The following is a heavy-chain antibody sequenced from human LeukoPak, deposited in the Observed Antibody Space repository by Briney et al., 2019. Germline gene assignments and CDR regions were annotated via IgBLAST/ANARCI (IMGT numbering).Heavy chain of an antibody. CDR3: ARVVLRYFDWLGAPYYFDY. V-gene: IGHV4-38-2*02. J-gene: IGHJ4*02. CDR2: IYHSGST. D-gene: IGHD3-9*01. Sequence: PSQTLSLTCTVSGYSISSGYYWGWIRQPPGKGLEWIGSIYHSGSTYYNPSLKSRVTISVDTSKNQFSLKLSSVTAADTAVYYCARVVLRYFDWLGAPYYFDYWGQGTLVTVSS. CDR1: GYSISSGYY.